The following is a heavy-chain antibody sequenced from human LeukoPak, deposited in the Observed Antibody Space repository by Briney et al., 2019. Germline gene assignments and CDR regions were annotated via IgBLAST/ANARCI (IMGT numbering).Heavy chain of an antibody. CDR1: GFNFIGYS. D-gene: IGHD5-18*01. J-gene: IGHJ4*02. Sequence: SGGSRRLSCAASGFNFIGYSMTWVRRPPGKGLEWVSSISSADNTYYADSVKGRFTVSRDNAGESLYLQMDGLRPEDTAVYYCAREGYTYGHGVDFWGQGTLVTVSS. CDR2: ISSADNT. V-gene: IGHV3-69-1*01. CDR3: AREGYTYGHGVDF.